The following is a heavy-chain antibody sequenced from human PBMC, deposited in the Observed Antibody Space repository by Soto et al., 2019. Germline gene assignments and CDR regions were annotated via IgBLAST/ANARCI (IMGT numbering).Heavy chain of an antibody. CDR1: GYTFTSYA. J-gene: IGHJ3*02. Sequence: ASVKVSCKASGYTFTSYAMHWVRQAPGQRLEWMGWINAGNGNTKYSQKFQGRVTITRDTSASTAYMELRSLRSEDTAVYYCARADSSGWSGNDAFDIWGQGTMVTVSS. CDR2: INAGNGNT. D-gene: IGHD6-19*01. CDR3: ARADSSGWSGNDAFDI. V-gene: IGHV1-3*01.